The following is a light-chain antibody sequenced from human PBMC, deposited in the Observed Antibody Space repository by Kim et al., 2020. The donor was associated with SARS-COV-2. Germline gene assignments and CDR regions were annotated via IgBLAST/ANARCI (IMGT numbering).Light chain of an antibody. CDR2: DAF. Sequence: DIVLTQSPGILSLSPGEEATLSCRASQTFTAHYLAWYQQRPGQAPRLLIYDAFTRATGVPDRFSGGESGADFTLTISRLEPEDFAVYYCQQYGSFPVTFCQGAKM. J-gene: IGKJ1*01. CDR3: QQYGSFPVT. V-gene: IGKV3-20*01. CDR1: QTFTAHY.